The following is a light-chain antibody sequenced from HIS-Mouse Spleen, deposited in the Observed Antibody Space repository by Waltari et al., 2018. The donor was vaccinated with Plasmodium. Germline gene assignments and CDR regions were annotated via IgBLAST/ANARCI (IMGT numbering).Light chain of an antibody. V-gene: IGLV2-14*03. CDR1: SSDVGGYNY. Sequence: QSALTQPASVSGSPGQSITISCTGTSSDVGGYNYVSWYQQHPGKAPQLIIYDVSNRPVGVSNRFSGSKSGNTASLTISGLQAEDEADYYCSSYTSSSTRVFGGGTKLTVL. CDR2: DVS. CDR3: SSYTSSSTRV. J-gene: IGLJ3*02.